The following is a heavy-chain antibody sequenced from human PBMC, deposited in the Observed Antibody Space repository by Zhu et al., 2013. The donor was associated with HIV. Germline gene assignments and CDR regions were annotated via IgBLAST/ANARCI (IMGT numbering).Heavy chain of an antibody. CDR3: AREERALDV. V-gene: IGHV1-18*04. Sequence: QVQLCSLEFEVKKPGASLKVSCTASGYTFTAYGVAWVRQAPGQGLEWIGWMSAVNGNTNYAQKFQGRVTMTRDTSTHTAHMELRSLRFDDTGIYYCAREERALDVWGPRDNGHRLF. CDR1: GYTFTAYG. J-gene: IGHJ3*01. CDR2: MSAVNGNT.